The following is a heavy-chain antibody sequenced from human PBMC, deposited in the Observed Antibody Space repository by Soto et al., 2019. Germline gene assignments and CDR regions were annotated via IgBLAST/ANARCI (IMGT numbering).Heavy chain of an antibody. CDR2: INHSGST. CDR3: AARPGYSSSWYSYYYGMDV. Sequence: PSETLSLTCAVYGGSFSGYYWSWIRQPPGKGLEWIGEINHSGSTNYNPSLKSRVTISVDTSKNQFSLKLSSVTAADTAVYYCAARPGYSSSWYSYYYGMDVWGQGTTVTVSS. D-gene: IGHD6-13*01. V-gene: IGHV4-34*01. CDR1: GGSFSGYY. J-gene: IGHJ6*02.